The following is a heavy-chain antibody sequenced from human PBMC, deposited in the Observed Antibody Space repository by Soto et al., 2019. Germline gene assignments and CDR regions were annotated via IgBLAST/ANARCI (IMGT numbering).Heavy chain of an antibody. CDR2: VYHTGRT. Sequence: QVQLQESGPGLVKPSETLSLTCTVSGGSFKSGSYSWSWIRQPPGKGLEWIGYVYHTGRTSYNPSLKSRVSISRDTSKNQCSLTLDSVTAADTAVYVWARDFADLASGGQGTLVTVPS. CDR3: ARDFADLAS. CDR1: GGSFKSGSYS. V-gene: IGHV4-61*01. D-gene: IGHD3-3*01. J-gene: IGHJ1*01.